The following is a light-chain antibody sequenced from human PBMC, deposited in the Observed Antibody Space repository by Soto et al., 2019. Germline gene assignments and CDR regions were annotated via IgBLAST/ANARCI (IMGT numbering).Light chain of an antibody. Sequence: AIRMTQSPSSFSASTGDRVTITCRASQGINNYLAWYQQKPGEAPKLLIYDASTFQSGVPSRFSGRGSGTDFTLTVSSLQSEDFATYYCQQYYSSPPTFGGGTKVDIK. J-gene: IGKJ4*01. CDR1: QGINNY. CDR2: DAS. CDR3: QQYYSSPPT. V-gene: IGKV1-8*01.